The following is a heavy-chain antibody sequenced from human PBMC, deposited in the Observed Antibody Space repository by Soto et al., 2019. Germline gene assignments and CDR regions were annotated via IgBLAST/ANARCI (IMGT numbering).Heavy chain of an antibody. CDR3: VRVVDSTTGWFDP. CDR2: ISTYNGKT. V-gene: IGHV1-18*01. D-gene: IGHD5-12*01. CDR1: GYTFTSTG. J-gene: IGHJ5*02. Sequence: QVQLVQSGAEVKKPGASVKVSCKASGYTFTSTGISWVRQAPGQGLEWMGWISTYNGKTTYARKFQGRVTMTRDTSTSTAYMDLRSLRSDDTAVYYCVRVVDSTTGWFDPWGQGTLVTVSS.